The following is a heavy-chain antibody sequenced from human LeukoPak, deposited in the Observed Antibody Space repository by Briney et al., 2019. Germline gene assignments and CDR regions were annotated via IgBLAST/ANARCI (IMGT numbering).Heavy chain of an antibody. CDR2: IYYSGST. D-gene: IGHD3-10*01. V-gene: IGHV4-59*08. CDR1: GGSFSGYY. Sequence: PSETLSLTCAVYGGSFSGYYWSWIRQPPGKGLEWIGYIYYSGSTNYNPSLKSRVTISVDTSKNQFSLKLSSVTAADTAVYYCARLKTTNLYYYGSGSYYFDYWGQGTLVTVSS. J-gene: IGHJ4*02. CDR3: ARLKTTNLYYYGSGSYYFDY.